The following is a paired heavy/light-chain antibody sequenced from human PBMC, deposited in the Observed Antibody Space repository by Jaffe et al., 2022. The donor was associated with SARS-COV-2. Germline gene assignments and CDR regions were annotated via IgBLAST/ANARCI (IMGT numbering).Heavy chain of an antibody. J-gene: IGHJ4*02. V-gene: IGHV4-38-2*02. CDR2: VYHSGDT. CDR3: ARAMVVVVFDY. D-gene: IGHD3-22*01. Sequence: QVQLQESGPGLVKLSETLSLTCSVSSYSISSGYYWGWIRQSPGKGLEWIGSVYHSGDTYYNPSLNSRVTISLHTPKNQFSLQLTSVTAADTAVYYCARAMVVVVFDYWGQGTLVTVSS. CDR1: SYSISSGYY.
Light chain of an antibody. CDR1: QSVAGSY. CDR3: QQYGSSPPYT. V-gene: IGKV3-20*01. Sequence: EIVLTQSPGTLSLSPGERATLSCRASQSVAGSYLAWYQQKPGQAPRLLIYGASSRATGIPDRFSGSGSATDFTLTISRLEPEDFAVYYCQQYGSSPPYTFGLGTKLEIK. CDR2: GAS. J-gene: IGKJ2*01.